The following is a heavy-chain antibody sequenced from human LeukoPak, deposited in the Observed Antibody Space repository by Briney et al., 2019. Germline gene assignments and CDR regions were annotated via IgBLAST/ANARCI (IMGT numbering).Heavy chain of an antibody. CDR2: ISAYNGNT. CDR3: AREGYYDILTGYLSIEDY. Sequence: ASVKVSYKASGYTFTSYGISWVRQAPGQGLEWMGWISAYNGNTNYAQKLQGRVTMTTDTSTSTAYMELRSLRSDDTAVYYCAREGYYDILTGYLSIEDYWGQGTLVTVSS. D-gene: IGHD3-9*01. V-gene: IGHV1-18*01. CDR1: GYTFTSYG. J-gene: IGHJ4*02.